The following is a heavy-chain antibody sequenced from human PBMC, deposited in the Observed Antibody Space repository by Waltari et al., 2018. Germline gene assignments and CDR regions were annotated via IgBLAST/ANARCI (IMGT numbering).Heavy chain of an antibody. CDR2: ISVHSGAT. CDR3: ARDSNHWDPRYMDV. CDR1: NSA. D-gene: IGHD1-26*01. Sequence: HVPVVQSGAEVEKPGASVKVSCTTSNSAPSWVRQAPGQGLEWMGWISVHSGATNYAQNFRDRVIMTADTSTRTAYLEVRNLRSDDTAVYYCARDSNHWDPRYMDVWGKGTTVTVSS. J-gene: IGHJ6*03. V-gene: IGHV1-18*01.